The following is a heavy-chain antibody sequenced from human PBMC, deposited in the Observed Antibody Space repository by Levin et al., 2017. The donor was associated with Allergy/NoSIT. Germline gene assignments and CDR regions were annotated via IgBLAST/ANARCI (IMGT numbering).Heavy chain of an antibody. CDR3: ARGGPVAGEFDY. V-gene: IGHV6-1*01. J-gene: IGHJ4*02. Sequence: SQTLSLTCAISGDSISSNSAAWNWIRQSPSRGLEWLGRTYYRSKWYNDHAASVKSRITISPDTSKNQISLQLNSVTPEDTAVYYCARGGPVAGEFDYWGQGTLVTVSS. D-gene: IGHD6-19*01. CDR2: TYYRSKWYN. CDR1: GDSISSNSAA.